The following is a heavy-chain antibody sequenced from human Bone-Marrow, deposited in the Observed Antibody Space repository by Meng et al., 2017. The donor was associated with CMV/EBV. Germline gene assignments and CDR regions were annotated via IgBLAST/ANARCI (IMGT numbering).Heavy chain of an antibody. J-gene: IGHJ6*02. CDR2: IVVGSGNT. CDR3: AAGWDIVVVPADYYYYYGMDV. V-gene: IGHV1-58*01. CDR1: GFTFTSSA. Sequence: SVKVSCKASGFTFTSSAVQWVRQARGQRLEWIGWIVVGSGNTNYAQKFQETVTITRDMSTSTAYMELSSLRSEDTAVYYCAAGWDIVVVPADYYYYYGMDVWGQGTTVTVSS. D-gene: IGHD2-2*01.